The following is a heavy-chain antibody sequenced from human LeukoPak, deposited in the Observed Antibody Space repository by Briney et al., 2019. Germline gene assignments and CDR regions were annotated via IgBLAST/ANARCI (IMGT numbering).Heavy chain of an antibody. V-gene: IGHV3-9*01. J-gene: IGHJ3*02. CDR3: AKDMVDFTPLPAFDI. CDR2: ISWNSGSI. D-gene: IGHD2-15*01. Sequence: PGGSLRLSCAASGFTFDDYAMHWVRQAPGKGLEWVSGISWNSGSIGYADSVKGRFTISRDNAKNSLYLQMNSLRAEDTALYYCAKDMVDFTPLPAFDIWGQGTMVTVSS. CDR1: GFTFDDYA.